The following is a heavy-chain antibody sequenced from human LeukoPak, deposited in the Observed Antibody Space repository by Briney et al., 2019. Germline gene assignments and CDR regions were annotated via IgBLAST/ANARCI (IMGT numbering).Heavy chain of an antibody. CDR2: IRSKAYGGTT. Sequence: WIRQPPGKGLEWVGFIRSKAYGGTTEYAASVKGRFTISRDDSKSIAYLQMNSLKTEDTAVYYCTRESDTAMGDYYYYMDVWGKGTTVTVSS. J-gene: IGHJ6*03. D-gene: IGHD5-18*01. V-gene: IGHV3-49*02. CDR3: TRESDTAMGDYYYYMDV.